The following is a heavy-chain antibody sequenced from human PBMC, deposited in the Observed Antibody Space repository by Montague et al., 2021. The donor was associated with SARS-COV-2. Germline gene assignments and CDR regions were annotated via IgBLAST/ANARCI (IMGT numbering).Heavy chain of an antibody. Sequence: SLRLSCAASGFAFSLYSMHRVRQAPGKRLEWVAVTRHDESQKFYADSVKGRVTISKDNSKNILYLQMNSLRREDTAVYHCARIGLGWSYGNGMDVWGQGTTVIVSS. CDR1: GFAFSLYS. CDR2: TRHDESQK. CDR3: ARIGLGWSYGNGMDV. D-gene: IGHD6-19*01. J-gene: IGHJ6*02. V-gene: IGHV3-30*04.